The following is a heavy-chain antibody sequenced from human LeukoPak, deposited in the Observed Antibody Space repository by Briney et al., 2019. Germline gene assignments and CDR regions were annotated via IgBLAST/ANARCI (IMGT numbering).Heavy chain of an antibody. CDR3: AREPPTVAGVVYFDY. J-gene: IGHJ4*02. Sequence: ASVKVSCKASGGTFSSYAISWVRQAPRQGLEWMGRIIPILGIANYAQKFQGRVTTTADKSTSTAYMELSSLRSEDTAVYYCAREPPTVAGVVYFDYWGQGTLVTVSS. D-gene: IGHD6-19*01. CDR2: IIPILGIA. V-gene: IGHV1-69*04. CDR1: GGTFSSYA.